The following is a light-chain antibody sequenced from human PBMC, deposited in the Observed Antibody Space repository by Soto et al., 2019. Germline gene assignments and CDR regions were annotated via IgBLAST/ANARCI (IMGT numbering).Light chain of an antibody. CDR2: GAS. CDR3: QQYHSSPIT. Sequence: ENVLTQSPGTLSLSPGERATLSCRASQTFSSSYLAWYQQKPGQAPRLLIYGASIRATGIPDRFSGSGSGTDFNLTISRLDPEDFAVYYCQQYHSSPITVGQGTRLDIK. V-gene: IGKV3-20*01. J-gene: IGKJ5*01. CDR1: QTFSSSY.